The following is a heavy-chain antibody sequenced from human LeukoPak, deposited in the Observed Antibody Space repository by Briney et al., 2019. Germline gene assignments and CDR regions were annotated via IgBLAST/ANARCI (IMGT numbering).Heavy chain of an antibody. CDR3: AKNYDFWSGYDAFDI. CDR2: ISGSGGST. Sequence: PGGSLRLSCAASGFTFSSYAMSWVRQAPGKGLEWVSAISGSGGSTYYADSVKGRFTISRDNSKNTLYLQMYSLRAEDTAVYYCAKNYDFWSGYDAFDIWGQGTMVTVSS. D-gene: IGHD3-3*01. J-gene: IGHJ3*02. V-gene: IGHV3-23*01. CDR1: GFTFSSYA.